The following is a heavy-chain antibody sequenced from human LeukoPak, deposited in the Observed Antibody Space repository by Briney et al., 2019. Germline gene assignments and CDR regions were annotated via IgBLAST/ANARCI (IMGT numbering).Heavy chain of an antibody. V-gene: IGHV1-46*01. CDR3: ARDRRYFDWLLSIRDAFDI. Sequence: ASVKVSCKASGYTFTSYYMHWVRQAPGQGLEWMGIINPSGGSTSYAQKFQGRVTMTRDMSTSTVYMELSSLRSEDTAVYYCARDRRYFDWLLSIRDAFDIWGQGTMVTVSS. J-gene: IGHJ3*02. D-gene: IGHD3-9*01. CDR2: INPSGGST. CDR1: GYTFTSYY.